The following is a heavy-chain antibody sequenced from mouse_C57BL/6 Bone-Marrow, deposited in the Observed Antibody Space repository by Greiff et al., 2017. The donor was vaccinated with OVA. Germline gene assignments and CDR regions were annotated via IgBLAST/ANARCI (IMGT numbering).Heavy chain of an antibody. V-gene: IGHV1-81*01. CDR3: ASGYYGSRDWYFDV. CDR1: GYTFTSYG. J-gene: IGHJ1*03. Sequence: QVQLQQSGAELARPGASVKLSCKASGYTFTSYGISWVKQRTGQGLEWIGEIYPRSGNTYYNEKFKGKATLTADKSSSTAYMELRSLTSEDSAVYFCASGYYGSRDWYFDVWGTGTTVTVSS. D-gene: IGHD1-1*01. CDR2: IYPRSGNT.